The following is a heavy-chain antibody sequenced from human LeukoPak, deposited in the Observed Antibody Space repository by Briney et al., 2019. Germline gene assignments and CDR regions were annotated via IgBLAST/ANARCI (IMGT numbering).Heavy chain of an antibody. CDR2: IYSSGTP. D-gene: IGHD2-15*01. Sequence: GGSLRLSCAASGFIVSNNYMSWVRQAPGKGLEWVSIIYSSGTPYYADSVKGRFTISRDNSKNTLFLQMSSLRAEDTAVYYCARGITNIAVGDYWGQGALATASS. V-gene: IGHV3-53*01. CDR1: GFIVSNNY. CDR3: ARGITNIAVGDY. J-gene: IGHJ4*02.